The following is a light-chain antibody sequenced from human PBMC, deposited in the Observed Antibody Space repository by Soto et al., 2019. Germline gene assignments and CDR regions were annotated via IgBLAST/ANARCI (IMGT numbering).Light chain of an antibody. J-gene: IGLJ1*01. Sequence: QSALTQPASVSGSPGQSITISCTGTSSDVGGYNYVSWFQQHPGKAPKLMIFEVSDRPSGISNRFSGSKSGNTASLTISWLQAEYEADYYCSSYSSSSTLYVFGTGTKLTV. CDR2: EVS. CDR3: SSYSSSSTLYV. CDR1: SSDVGGYNY. V-gene: IGLV2-14*01.